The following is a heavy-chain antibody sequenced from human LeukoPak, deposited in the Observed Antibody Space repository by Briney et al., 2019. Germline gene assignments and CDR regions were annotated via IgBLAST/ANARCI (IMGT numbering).Heavy chain of an antibody. D-gene: IGHD3-22*01. CDR1: GGSISSGGYY. J-gene: IGHJ4*02. CDR3: AREVIIGSSGYYYCYFDY. CDR2: IYYSGST. Sequence: SETLSLTCTVSGGSISSGGYYWRWIRQHPGKGLEWIGYIYYSGSTYYNPSLKSRVTISVDTSKNQFSLKLSSVTAADTAVYYCAREVIIGSSGYYYCYFDYWGQGTLVTVSS. V-gene: IGHV4-31*03.